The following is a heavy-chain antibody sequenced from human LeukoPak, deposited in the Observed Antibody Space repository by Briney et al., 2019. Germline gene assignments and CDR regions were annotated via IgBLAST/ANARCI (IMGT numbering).Heavy chain of an antibody. Sequence: GASVKVSCKASGYTFTGYYLHWVRQAPGQGPEWMGKINTNSGVTDYAQNFQGRVTMTRDTSISTAYMELSRLRSDDTAVYYCARDHTVVVPAAIRYYYYYMDVWGKGTTVTISS. CDR1: GYTFTGYY. CDR2: INTNSGVT. V-gene: IGHV1-2*02. J-gene: IGHJ6*03. CDR3: ARDHTVVVPAAIRYYYYYMDV. D-gene: IGHD2-2*01.